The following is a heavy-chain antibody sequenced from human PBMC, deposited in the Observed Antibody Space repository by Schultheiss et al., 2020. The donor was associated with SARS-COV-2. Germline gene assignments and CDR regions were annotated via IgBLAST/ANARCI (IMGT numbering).Heavy chain of an antibody. Sequence: SETLSLTCTVSGGSISSGGYYWSWIRQPPGKGLEWIGYIYYSGSTYYNPSLKSRIFMSVDTSKNQFSLKLSSVTAADTAVYYCARVDYDSSGYPYYFDYWGQGTLVTVSS. V-gene: IGHV4-31*03. J-gene: IGHJ4*02. CDR3: ARVDYDSSGYPYYFDY. CDR1: GGSISSGGYY. CDR2: IYYSGST. D-gene: IGHD3-22*01.